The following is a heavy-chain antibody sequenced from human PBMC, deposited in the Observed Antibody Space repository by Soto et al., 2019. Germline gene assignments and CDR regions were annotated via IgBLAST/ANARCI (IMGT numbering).Heavy chain of an antibody. CDR3: ARDRATVTFPELSGYYYGMDV. V-gene: IGHV1-18*04. J-gene: IGHJ6*02. D-gene: IGHD4-17*01. Sequence: ASVKVSCKASGYTFTSYGISWVRQAPGEGLEWMGWISAYNGNTNYAQKLQGRVTMTTDTSTSTAYMELRSLRSDDTAVYYCARDRATVTFPELSGYYYGMDVWGQGTTVTVSS. CDR1: GYTFTSYG. CDR2: ISAYNGNT.